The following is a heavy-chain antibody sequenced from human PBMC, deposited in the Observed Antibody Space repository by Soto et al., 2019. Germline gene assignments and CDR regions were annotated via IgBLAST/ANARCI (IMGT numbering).Heavy chain of an antibody. V-gene: IGHV4-30-2*02. D-gene: IGHD6-19*01. CDR3: ARQQWLVLNAFDI. CDR1: GGSISSGGYS. J-gene: IGHJ3*02. CDR2: IYHSGST. Sequence: NPSETLSLTCAVSGGSISSGGYSWSWIRQPPGKGLEWIGYIYHSGSTYYNPSLKSRVTISVDRSKNQFSLKLSSVTAADTAVYYCARQQWLVLNAFDIWGQGTMVTVSS.